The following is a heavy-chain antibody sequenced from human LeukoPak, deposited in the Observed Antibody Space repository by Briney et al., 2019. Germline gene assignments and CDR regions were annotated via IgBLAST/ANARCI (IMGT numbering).Heavy chain of an antibody. CDR3: ARGSPSEVGASIGWFDP. Sequence: ASVKVSCKASGYTFTSYDIHWVRQATGLGLEWMGWMNPNSGNTGYAQKFQGRVTITRNTSISTAYMELGSLTSEDTAVYYCARGSPSEVGASIGWFDPWGQGSLVTVSS. D-gene: IGHD1-26*01. J-gene: IGHJ5*02. V-gene: IGHV1-8*03. CDR1: GYTFTSYD. CDR2: MNPNSGNT.